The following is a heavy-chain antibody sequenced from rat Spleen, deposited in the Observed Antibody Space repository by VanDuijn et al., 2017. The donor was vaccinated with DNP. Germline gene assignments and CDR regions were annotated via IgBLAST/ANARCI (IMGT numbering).Heavy chain of an antibody. J-gene: IGHJ4*01. Sequence: EVQLQESGPGLVKPSQSLSLTCSVPGYSITRSYRLNCIRTFPGDKLEWMGSINSAGMTNYNPSLRGRISITRDTSKNQLFLQVNSVNTEDTATYYCARWPGYNPPYAMDAWGQGTSVTVSS. CDR2: INSAGMT. D-gene: IGHD1-4*01. CDR3: ARWPGYNPPYAMDA. CDR1: GYSITRSYR. V-gene: IGHV3-3*01.